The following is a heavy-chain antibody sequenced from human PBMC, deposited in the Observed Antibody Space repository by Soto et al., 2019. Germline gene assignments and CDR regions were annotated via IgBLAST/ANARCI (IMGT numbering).Heavy chain of an antibody. CDR1: GFTFSTYS. V-gene: IGHV3-48*01. Sequence: EMQLVESGGGLVPPGGSLRLSCAASGFTFSTYSMNWVRQAPGKGLEWVSFISSTGETTYYADSVKGRLTISRDNAKNSLFLQMNSLTAEDTAVYYCARDVRLPDYWGQGTLVTVSS. CDR3: ARDVRLPDY. J-gene: IGHJ4*02. D-gene: IGHD3-10*02. CDR2: ISSTGETT.